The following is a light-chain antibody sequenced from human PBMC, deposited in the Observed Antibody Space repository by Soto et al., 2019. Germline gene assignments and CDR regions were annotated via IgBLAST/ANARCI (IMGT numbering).Light chain of an antibody. CDR1: QSISSW. CDR3: LKYSSLPWT. V-gene: IGKV1-5*01. Sequence: DIHMTQSPSTLSASVGDRVTITCRASQSISSWLAWYQQKPGKAPKLLIYDASSLESGVPSRFSGSGSGTEFTLTISSLQPEDTGTYYCLKYSSLPWTFGQGTKVDIK. CDR2: DAS. J-gene: IGKJ1*01.